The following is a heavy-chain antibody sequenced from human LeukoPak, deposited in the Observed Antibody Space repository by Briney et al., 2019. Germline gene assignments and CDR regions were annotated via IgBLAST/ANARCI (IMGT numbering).Heavy chain of an antibody. V-gene: IGHV3-48*02. D-gene: IGHD3-10*01. Sequence: GGSLRLACAASGFTFSSYSMIWVRQAPGKGLEWVSYISTGSSTIYYADSVKGRFTISRDNAKNSLYLQMNSLRDEDTAVYYCARDVERTGGTYYYGSGSPRAWGQGTLVTVSS. CDR2: ISTGSSTI. CDR1: GFTFSSYS. J-gene: IGHJ5*02. CDR3: ARDVERTGGTYYYGSGSPRA.